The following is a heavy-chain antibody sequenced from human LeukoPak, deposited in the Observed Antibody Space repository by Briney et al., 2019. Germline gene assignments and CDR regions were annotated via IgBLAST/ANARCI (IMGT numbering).Heavy chain of an antibody. CDR2: IYTSGST. CDR3: ARASYSYDINGWVPFDY. J-gene: IGHJ4*02. CDR1: GNSISSGDNY. D-gene: IGHD3-22*01. V-gene: IGHV4-61*02. Sequence: SQTLSLTCTVSGNSISSGDNYWSWIRQPAGKGLEWIGRIYTSGSTNYNPSLKSRVAISGDTSKNQFSLRLSSVTAADTAVYYCARASYSYDINGWVPFDYWGQGTLVTVSS.